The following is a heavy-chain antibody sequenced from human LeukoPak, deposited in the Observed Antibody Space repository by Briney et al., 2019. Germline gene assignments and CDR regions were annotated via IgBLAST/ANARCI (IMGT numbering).Heavy chain of an antibody. CDR1: GFTFSSYG. V-gene: IGHV3-30*18. J-gene: IGHJ6*03. Sequence: GGSLRLSCAASGFTFSSYGMHWVRQAPGKGLEWVAVISYDGSNKYYVDSAKGRFTISRDNSKNTLYLQMNSLRAEDTAVYYCAKDRTYCGGDCYIYYYYYMDVWGKGTTVTVSS. CDR2: ISYDGSNK. D-gene: IGHD2-21*01. CDR3: AKDRTYCGGDCYIYYYYYMDV.